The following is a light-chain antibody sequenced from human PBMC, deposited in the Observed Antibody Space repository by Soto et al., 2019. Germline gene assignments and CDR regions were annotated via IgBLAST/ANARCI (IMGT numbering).Light chain of an antibody. V-gene: IGKV1-5*03. CDR1: QSISSW. Sequence: DIQMTQSPSTLSASVGDRVTITFRASQSISSWLAWYQQKPGKAPKLLIYKASSLESGVPSRFSGSGSGTEFTLTITSLEPEDFAFYYCHQRQRWPRTFGQGTKVDIK. CDR2: KAS. J-gene: IGKJ1*01. CDR3: HQRQRWPRT.